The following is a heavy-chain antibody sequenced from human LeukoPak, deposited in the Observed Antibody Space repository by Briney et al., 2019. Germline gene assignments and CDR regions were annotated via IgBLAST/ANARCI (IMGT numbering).Heavy chain of an antibody. Sequence: SQTLSLTCTVSGGSISSGSYYWSWIRQPAGKGLEWIGRIYTSGSTNYNPSLKSRVTISVDTSKNQFSLKLSSVTAADTAVYYCAREGSYDFWSGYQWVGFDYWGQGTLVTVSS. CDR1: GGSISSGSYY. CDR2: IYTSGST. J-gene: IGHJ4*02. CDR3: AREGSYDFWSGYQWVGFDY. V-gene: IGHV4-61*02. D-gene: IGHD3-3*01.